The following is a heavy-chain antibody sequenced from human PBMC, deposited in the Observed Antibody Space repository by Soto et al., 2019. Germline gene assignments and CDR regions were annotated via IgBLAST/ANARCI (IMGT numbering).Heavy chain of an antibody. CDR3: AKDQYGSSSWPLDFDF. CDR1: GFTFRNYA. CDR2: ISGDGGTT. D-gene: IGHD6-13*01. J-gene: IGHJ4*02. V-gene: IGHV3-23*01. Sequence: EVQLLESGGGLVQPGGSLRLSCAASGFTFRNYAMSWVRQAPGKGLEWVSAISGDGGTTYYADSVKGRFTISRDNSKNTLYLQLNSLRAEDAASYYCAKDQYGSSSWPLDFDFWGQGTLVTVSP.